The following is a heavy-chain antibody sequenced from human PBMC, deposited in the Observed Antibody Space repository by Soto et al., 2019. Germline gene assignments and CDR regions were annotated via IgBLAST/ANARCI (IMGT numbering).Heavy chain of an antibody. D-gene: IGHD1-1*01. CDR2: IIPILGIA. J-gene: IGHJ3*02. Sequence: ASVKVSCKASGGTFSSYTISWVRQAPGQGLEWMGRIIPILGIANYAQKFQGRVTITADKSTSTAYMELSSLRSEDTAVYYCARHNGLEHDAFDIWGQGTMVTVSS. CDR3: ARHNGLEHDAFDI. V-gene: IGHV1-69*02. CDR1: GGTFSSYT.